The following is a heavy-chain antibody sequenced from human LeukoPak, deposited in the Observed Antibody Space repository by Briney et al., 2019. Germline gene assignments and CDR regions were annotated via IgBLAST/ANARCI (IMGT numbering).Heavy chain of an antibody. D-gene: IGHD2-2*01. Sequence: PGGSLRLSCAASGFTFSSYEMNWVRQAPGTGLEWVSYISSSGTTIYYADSVKGRLTISRDNAKNSLYLQMNSLRAEDTAVYYCARRYCSSTSCLIDYWGQGTLVTVSS. CDR3: ARRYCSSTSCLIDY. CDR2: ISSSGTTI. J-gene: IGHJ4*02. CDR1: GFTFSSYE. V-gene: IGHV3-48*03.